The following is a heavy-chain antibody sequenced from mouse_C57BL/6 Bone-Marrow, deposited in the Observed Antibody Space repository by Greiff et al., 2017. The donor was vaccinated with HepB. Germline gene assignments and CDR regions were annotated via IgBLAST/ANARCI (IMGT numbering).Heavy chain of an antibody. V-gene: IGHV5-12*01. CDR3: ARPSAYEDYAMDY. J-gene: IGHJ4*01. CDR2: ISNGGGST. Sequence: EVKLVESGGGLVQPGGSLKLSCAASGFTFSDYYMYWVRQTPEKRLEWVAYISNGGGSTYYPDTVKGRFTISRDNAKNTLYLQMSRLKSEDTAMYYCARPSAYEDYAMDYWGQGTSVTVSS. D-gene: IGHD6-5*01. CDR1: GFTFSDYY.